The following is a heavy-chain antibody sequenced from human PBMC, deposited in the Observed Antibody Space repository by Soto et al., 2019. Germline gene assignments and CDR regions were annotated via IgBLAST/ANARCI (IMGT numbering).Heavy chain of an antibody. CDR1: GFNFSSYW. D-gene: IGHD3-3*01. Sequence: GGSLRLSCAASGFNFSSYWMHWVRQAPGKGLVWVSRINSDGSSTSYADSVKGRFTISRDNAKNTMYLQMNSLRAEDTAVYYCAREVTIFGVVLQVHYGMDDWGQGTTVTVSS. J-gene: IGHJ6*02. CDR3: AREVTIFGVVLQVHYGMDD. CDR2: INSDGSST. V-gene: IGHV3-74*01.